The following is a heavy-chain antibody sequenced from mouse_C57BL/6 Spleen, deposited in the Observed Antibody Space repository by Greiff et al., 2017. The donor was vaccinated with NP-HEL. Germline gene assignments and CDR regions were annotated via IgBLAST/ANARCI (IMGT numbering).Heavy chain of an antibody. D-gene: IGHD1-1*01. Sequence: EVQLQQSGAELVRPGASVKLSCTASGFNLKDDYMHWVKQRPEQGLEWIGWIDPENGDTEYASKFQGKATITADTSSNTAYLQLSSLTSEDTAVYYCTTGTTVVGDYWGQGTTLTVSS. CDR1: GFNLKDDY. CDR3: TTGTTVVGDY. CDR2: IDPENGDT. J-gene: IGHJ2*01. V-gene: IGHV14-4*01.